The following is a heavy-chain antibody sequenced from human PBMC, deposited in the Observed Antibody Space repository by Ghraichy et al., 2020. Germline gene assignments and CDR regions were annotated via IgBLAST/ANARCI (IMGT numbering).Heavy chain of an antibody. V-gene: IGHV3-23*01. CDR1: GFTFSSYA. CDR3: AKGGLRFLEWSNDY. Sequence: GSLRLSCAASGFTFSSYAMSWVRQAPGKGLEWVSAISGSGGSTYYADSVKGRFTISRDNSKNTLYLQMNSLRAEDTAVYYCAKGGLRFLEWSNDYWGQGTLVTVSS. CDR2: ISGSGGST. J-gene: IGHJ4*02. D-gene: IGHD3-3*01.